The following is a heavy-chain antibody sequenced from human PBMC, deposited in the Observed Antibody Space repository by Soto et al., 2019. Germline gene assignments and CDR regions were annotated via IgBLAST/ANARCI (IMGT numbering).Heavy chain of an antibody. CDR2: IYYSGST. Sequence: SETLSLTCTVSGGSISSGDYYWSWIRQPPGKGLEWIGYIYYSGSTYYNPSLKSRVTISVDTSKNQFSLKLSSVTAADTAAYYCARDKRFTIFGVVINSGMDVWGQGTTVTVSS. CDR3: ARDKRFTIFGVVINSGMDV. D-gene: IGHD3-3*01. CDR1: GGSISSGDYY. J-gene: IGHJ6*02. V-gene: IGHV4-30-4*01.